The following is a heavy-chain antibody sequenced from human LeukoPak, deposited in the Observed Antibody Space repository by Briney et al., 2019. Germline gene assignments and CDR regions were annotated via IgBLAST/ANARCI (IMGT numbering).Heavy chain of an antibody. CDR1: GYTFSSYG. D-gene: IGHD1-26*01. CDR2: IRAYNGNT. CDR3: ARGGTYSRGLLVY. J-gene: IGHJ4*02. V-gene: IGHV1-18*01. Sequence: GASVNVSCKASGYTFSSYGISWVGQAPGQGLEWMGWIRAYNGNTDYAQKFQGRVTMTTDASTSTAYMELRSLRSDDTAVYYCARGGTYSRGLLVYWGQGTLVTVSS.